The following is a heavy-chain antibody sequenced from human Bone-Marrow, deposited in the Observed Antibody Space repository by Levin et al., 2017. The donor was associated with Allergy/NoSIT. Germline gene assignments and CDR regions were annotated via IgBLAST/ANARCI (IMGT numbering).Heavy chain of an antibody. D-gene: IGHD5-24*01. CDR3: TRGMATFDY. Sequence: SETLSLTCAVSGCSISSYYWSWVRQPPGKGLEWIGYIDYNGSTNFNPSLKSRVTISVDTSKNHVSLKLSSVTAADTAVYYCTRGMATFDYWGQGTLVTVSS. CDR1: GCSISSYY. J-gene: IGHJ4*02. CDR2: IDYNGST. V-gene: IGHV4-59*01.